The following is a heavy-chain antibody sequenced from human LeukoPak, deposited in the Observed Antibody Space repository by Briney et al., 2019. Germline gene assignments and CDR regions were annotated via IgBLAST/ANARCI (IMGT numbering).Heavy chain of an antibody. CDR2: ISGSNGNT. D-gene: IGHD3-10*01. Sequence: ASLRVSSGPSRYTFTTYGISWVRQAPGQGLEWMGWISGSNGNTKYAQKVQGRVTMTTDTSTTTAYMEVRSLRSDDTAVYYCARDRDRMVQGVTALFDYWGQGTLVTVSS. CDR3: ARDRDRMVQGVTALFDY. CDR1: RYTFTTYG. V-gene: IGHV1-18*04. J-gene: IGHJ4*02.